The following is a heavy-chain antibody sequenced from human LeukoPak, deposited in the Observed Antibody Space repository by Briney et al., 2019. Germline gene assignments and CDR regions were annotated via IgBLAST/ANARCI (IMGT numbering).Heavy chain of an antibody. CDR2: AYYRSKWYY. Sequence: SQTLSLTCAISGDSVSSISVAWNWIRQSPSRGLEWLGRAYYRSKWYYEYAVSVKSRINISPDTSKNQFSLQLTSVTPEDTAVYYCSLARSEYHYGMDVWGQGTTVTVSS. CDR3: SLARSEYHYGMDV. CDR1: GDSVSSISVA. V-gene: IGHV6-1*01. J-gene: IGHJ6*02.